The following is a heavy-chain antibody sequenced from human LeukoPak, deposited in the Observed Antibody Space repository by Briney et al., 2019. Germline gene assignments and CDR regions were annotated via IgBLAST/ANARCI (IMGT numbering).Heavy chain of an antibody. CDR1: GGSFSGYY. J-gene: IGHJ4*02. CDR3: ARGVVVTGVVDY. CDR2: INHSGST. Sequence: SETLSLTCAVYGGSFSGYYWSWIRQPPGKGLEWIGEINHSGSTNYNPSLKSRVTISVDTSKNQFSLKLSSVTAADTAVYYCARGVVVTGVVDYWGQGTLVTVSS. D-gene: IGHD2-21*02. V-gene: IGHV4-34*01.